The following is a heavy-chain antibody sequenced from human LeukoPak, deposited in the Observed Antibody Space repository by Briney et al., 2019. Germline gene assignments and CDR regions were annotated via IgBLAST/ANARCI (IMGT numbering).Heavy chain of an antibody. D-gene: IGHD3-10*01. CDR3: ARDNSSGPLYYYYMDV. J-gene: IGHJ6*03. V-gene: IGHV1-69*05. CDR2: IIPIFGTA. Sequence: SVKVSCKASGGTFSSYAISRVRQAPGQGLEWMGRIIPIFGTANYAQKFQGRVTITTDESTSTAYMELSSLRSEDTAVYYCARDNSSGPLYYYYMDVWGKGTTVTVSS. CDR1: GGTFSSYA.